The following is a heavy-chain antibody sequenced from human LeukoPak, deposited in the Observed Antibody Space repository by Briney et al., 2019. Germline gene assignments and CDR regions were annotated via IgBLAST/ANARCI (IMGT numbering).Heavy chain of an antibody. CDR1: GLTFRSFL. D-gene: IGHD5-24*01. V-gene: IGHV3-7*01. CDR3: ARERDGRFFDY. CDR2: KNQDGSEK. Sequence: GGSLRLSCAVSGLTFRSFLMSWVRQAPGKGLEWVANKNQDGSEKYFVDSVRGRFTISRDNSKNSLHLQMNTLRAEDTAVYYCARERDGRFFDYWGQGTLVTVSS. J-gene: IGHJ4*02.